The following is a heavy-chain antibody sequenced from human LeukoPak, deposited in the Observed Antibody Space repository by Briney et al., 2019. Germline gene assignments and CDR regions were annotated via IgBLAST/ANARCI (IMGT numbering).Heavy chain of an antibody. D-gene: IGHD6-13*01. CDR1: AFTFSSYN. CDR2: ISSSSSYI. V-gene: IGHV3-21*01. CDR3: ARSIAAGYDY. J-gene: IGHJ4*02. Sequence: GGSLRLSCAASAFTFSSYNMNWVRQAPGKGLEWVSSISSSSSYIYYADSLKGRFTISRDNAKNSLYLQMNSLRVEDTAVYYCARSIAAGYDYWGQGTLVTVSS.